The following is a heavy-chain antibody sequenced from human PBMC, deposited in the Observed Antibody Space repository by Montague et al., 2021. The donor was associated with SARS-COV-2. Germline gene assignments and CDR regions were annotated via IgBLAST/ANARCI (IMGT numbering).Heavy chain of an antibody. Sequence: SLRLSCAASGFTFSSYAMHWVRPAPGKGLEWVAVISYDGSNKYYADSVKGRFTISRDNSKNTLYLQMDSLRAEDTAVYYCARDGGGYSDYWGQGTLVTVSS. CDR1: GFTFSSYA. V-gene: IGHV3-30-3*01. D-gene: IGHD5-12*01. CDR3: ARDGGGYSDY. CDR2: ISYDGSNK. J-gene: IGHJ4*02.